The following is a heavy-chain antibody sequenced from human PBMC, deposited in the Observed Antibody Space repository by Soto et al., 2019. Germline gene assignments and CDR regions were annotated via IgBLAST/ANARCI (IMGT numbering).Heavy chain of an antibody. CDR1: GFTFSSYS. V-gene: IGHV3-21*01. D-gene: IGHD6-13*01. Sequence: EVQLVESGGGLVKPGGSLRLSCAASGFTFSSYSMNWVRQAPGKGLDWVSSISSSSTYIHYADSVKGRFTISRDNAKNSLYLQMNSLRAEDTAVYYCAIHEAAGTFSDHYGMYVWGQGTTVTVSS. CDR2: ISSSSTYI. CDR3: AIHEAAGTFSDHYGMYV. J-gene: IGHJ6*02.